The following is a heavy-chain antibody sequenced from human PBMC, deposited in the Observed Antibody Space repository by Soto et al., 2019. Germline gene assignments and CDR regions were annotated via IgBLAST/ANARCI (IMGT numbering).Heavy chain of an antibody. Sequence: GGSLRLSCAASGFTFSDYYMSWIRQAPGKGLEWVSYISSSGSTIYYADSVKGRFTIPRDNAKNSLYLQMNSLRAEDTAVYYCRLLWFGESYDYWGQGTLVTVSS. CDR2: ISSSGSTI. J-gene: IGHJ4*02. CDR3: RLLWFGESYDY. D-gene: IGHD3-10*01. CDR1: GFTFSDYY. V-gene: IGHV3-11*01.